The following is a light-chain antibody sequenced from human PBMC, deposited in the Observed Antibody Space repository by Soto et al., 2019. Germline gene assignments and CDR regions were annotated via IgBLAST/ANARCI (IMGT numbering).Light chain of an antibody. V-gene: IGLV2-23*01. CDR3: CSYAGSTFYV. J-gene: IGLJ1*01. Sequence: HSVLTQPASVSGSPGQSITISCTGTSSDVGSYNLVSWYQQHPGKAPKLMIYEGSKRPSGVSNRFSGSKSGNTASLTISGLQAEDEADYYCCSYAGSTFYVFGTGTKLTVL. CDR1: SSDVGSYNL. CDR2: EGS.